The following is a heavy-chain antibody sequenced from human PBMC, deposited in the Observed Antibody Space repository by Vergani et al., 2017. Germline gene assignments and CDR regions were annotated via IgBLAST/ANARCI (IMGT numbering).Heavy chain of an antibody. CDR1: GFTFSSYA. Sequence: EVQLVESGGGLVQPGGSLRLSCAASGFTFSSYAMSWVRQAPGKGLEWVSAISGGGGSTYYADSVKGRFTISRENAKNSLYLQMNSLRAGDTAVYYCAREVGGAFDIWGQGTMVTVSS. V-gene: IGHV3-23*04. D-gene: IGHD3-16*01. J-gene: IGHJ3*02. CDR2: ISGGGGST. CDR3: AREVGGAFDI.